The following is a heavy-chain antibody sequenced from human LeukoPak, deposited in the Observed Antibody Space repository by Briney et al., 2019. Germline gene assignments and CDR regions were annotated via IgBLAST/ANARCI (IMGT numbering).Heavy chain of an antibody. V-gene: IGHV3-NL1*01. CDR2: IYSGGAT. J-gene: IGHJ6*02. CDR3: ARASFGSGSYYWNYYYAMDV. D-gene: IGHD3-10*01. CDR1: GFTFSAYG. Sequence: PGRSLRLSCAASGFTFSAYGIHWVRQAPGKGLEWVSLIYSGGATYSADSVKGRFTLSRDNSKNTLYLQMNSLRAEDTAVYYCARASFGSGSYYWNYYYAMDVWGQGTTVTVSS.